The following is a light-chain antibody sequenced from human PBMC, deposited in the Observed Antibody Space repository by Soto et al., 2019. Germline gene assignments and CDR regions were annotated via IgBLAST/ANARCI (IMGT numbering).Light chain of an antibody. Sequence: EIVLTQSPGTLSVSPGERVTLSCRASQSVDIDLAWYQQKPGQAPRLLIYGASTRATDMPGRFRGSGAGAEFTLTISSLQSEDSAVYYCQQYRGWHRTFGQGTKVDI. CDR3: QQYRGWHRT. CDR2: GAS. V-gene: IGKV3D-15*01. J-gene: IGKJ1*01. CDR1: QSVDID.